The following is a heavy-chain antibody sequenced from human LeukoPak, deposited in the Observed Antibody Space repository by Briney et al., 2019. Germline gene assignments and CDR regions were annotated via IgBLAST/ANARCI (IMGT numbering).Heavy chain of an antibody. CDR1: GYTFTSYY. CDR3: ARTSSSTYYYYGMDV. J-gene: IGHJ6*04. Sequence: ASVKASCKASGYTFTSYYMHWVRQAPGQGLEWMGIINPSGGSTSYAQKFQGRVTMTRDTSTSTVYMELSSLRSEDTAVYYCARTSSSTYYYYGMDVWGKGTTVTVSS. V-gene: IGHV1-46*01. CDR2: INPSGGST. D-gene: IGHD6-13*01.